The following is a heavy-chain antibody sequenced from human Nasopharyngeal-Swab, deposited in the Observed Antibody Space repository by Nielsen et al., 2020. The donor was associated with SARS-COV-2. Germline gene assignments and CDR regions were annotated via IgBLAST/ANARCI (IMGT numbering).Heavy chain of an antibody. CDR1: GGSFSGYY. V-gene: IGHV4-34*01. CDR3: AREGGHDYGAFDI. D-gene: IGHD4/OR15-4a*01. J-gene: IGHJ3*02. CDR2: INHSGST. Sequence: GSLRLSCAVYGGSFSGYYWSWIRQPPGKGLEWIGEINHSGSTNYNPSLKSRVTISVDTSKNQFSLKLSSVTAADTAVYYCAREGGHDYGAFDIWGQGTMVTVSS.